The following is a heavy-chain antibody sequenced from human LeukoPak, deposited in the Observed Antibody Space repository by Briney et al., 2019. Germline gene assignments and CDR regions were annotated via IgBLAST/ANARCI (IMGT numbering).Heavy chain of an antibody. D-gene: IGHD6-6*01. J-gene: IGHJ4*02. CDR2: IYYTGST. V-gene: IGHV4-59*12. Sequence: SETLSLTCTVSGGSITSYYWSWIRQPPGKGLEWIGYIYYTGSTNYNPSLKSRVTISVDTSKNQFSLKLSSVTAADTAVYYCARGVARSSKFHFSYYFDYWGQGTLVTVSS. CDR3: ARGVARSSKFHFSYYFDY. CDR1: GGSITSYY.